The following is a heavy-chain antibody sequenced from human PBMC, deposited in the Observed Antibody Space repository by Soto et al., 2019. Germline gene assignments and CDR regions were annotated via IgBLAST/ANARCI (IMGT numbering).Heavy chain of an antibody. CDR3: ARGSNTEGAYYDYMDV. D-gene: IGHD1-26*01. Sequence: EVQLVESGGGLVQPGGSLRLSCAASGFTVSSNYMRWVRQAPGKGLEWVSVIYSGGSTYYADSVKGRFTISRHNSKNTLYLQMNSLRAEDTAVYYCARGSNTEGAYYDYMDVWGKGTTVTVSS. CDR2: IYSGGST. CDR1: GFTVSSNY. J-gene: IGHJ6*03. V-gene: IGHV3-53*04.